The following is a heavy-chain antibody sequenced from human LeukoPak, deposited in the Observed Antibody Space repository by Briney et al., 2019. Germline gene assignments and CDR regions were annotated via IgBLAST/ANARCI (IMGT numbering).Heavy chain of an antibody. CDR1: GGSISSSSYY. CDR3: ARDGGNTYYYDSSGYYNYFDY. V-gene: IGHV4-39*07. Sequence: SETLSLTCTVSGGSISSSSYYWGWIRQPPGKGLEWIGSIYYSGSTYYNPSLKSQFTISVDTSKNQFSLKLSSVTAADTAVYYCARDGGNTYYYDSSGYYNYFDYWGQGTLVTVSS. D-gene: IGHD3-22*01. CDR2: IYYSGST. J-gene: IGHJ4*02.